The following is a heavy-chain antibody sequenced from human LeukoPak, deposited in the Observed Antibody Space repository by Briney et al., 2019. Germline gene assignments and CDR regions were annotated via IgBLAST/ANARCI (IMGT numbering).Heavy chain of an antibody. V-gene: IGHV3-53*01. CDR3: ARDAGWRLLDY. CDR2: IYSGGST. CDR1: GFTVSSNY. J-gene: IGHJ4*02. D-gene: IGHD6-25*01. Sequence: GGSLRLSCAASGFTVSSNYMSWVRQAPGRGLEWVSVIYSGGSTYYADSVKGRFTISRDNGKNSLYLQMNSLRAEDTAVYYCARDAGWRLLDYWGRGTQVTVSS.